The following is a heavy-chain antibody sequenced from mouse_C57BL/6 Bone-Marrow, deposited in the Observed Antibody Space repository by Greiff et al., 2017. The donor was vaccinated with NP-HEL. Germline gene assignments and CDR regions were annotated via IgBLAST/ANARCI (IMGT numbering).Heavy chain of an antibody. CDR1: GFTFSSYA. V-gene: IGHV5-4*01. CDR3: ARYWDSDY. J-gene: IGHJ2*01. CDR2: ISDGGSYT. D-gene: IGHD4-1*01. Sequence: EVQVVESGGGLVKPGGSLKLSCAASGFTFSSYAMSWVRQTPEKRLEWVATISDGGSYTYYPDNVKGRFTISRDNAKNNLYLQMSHLKSEDTAMYYCARYWDSDYWGQGTTLTVSS.